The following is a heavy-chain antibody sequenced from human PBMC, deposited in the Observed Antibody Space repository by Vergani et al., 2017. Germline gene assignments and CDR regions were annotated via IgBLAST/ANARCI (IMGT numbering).Heavy chain of an antibody. CDR2: ISNSGNTI. D-gene: IGHD3-3*01. J-gene: IGHJ5*02. CDR3: AGGSSGFFTLTSPNWFDP. Sequence: QGQLVESGGGLVKPGGSLRLSCAASRFDFSDYYMSWIRQAPGKGLEWISYISNSGNTINYADSVKGRFIVSRDNAKKSLYLQMNSLRVEETAVYYCAGGSSGFFTLTSPNWFDPWGQGTLVTVS. V-gene: IGHV3-11*04. CDR1: RFDFSDYY.